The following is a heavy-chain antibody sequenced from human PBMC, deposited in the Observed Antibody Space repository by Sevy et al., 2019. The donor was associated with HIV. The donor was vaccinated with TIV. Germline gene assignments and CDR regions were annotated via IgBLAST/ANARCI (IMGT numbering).Heavy chain of an antibody. V-gene: IGHV3-30*18. CDR3: AKDAPYCSGGSCYSGWFDP. J-gene: IGHJ5*02. D-gene: IGHD2-15*01. CDR1: GFTFSSYG. Sequence: GGSLRLSCAASGFTFSSYGMHWVRQAPGKGLEWVAVISYDGSNKYYADSVKGRFTISRDNSKNTLYLQMNSLEAEDTAVYYCAKDAPYCSGGSCYSGWFDPWGQGTLVTVSS. CDR2: ISYDGSNK.